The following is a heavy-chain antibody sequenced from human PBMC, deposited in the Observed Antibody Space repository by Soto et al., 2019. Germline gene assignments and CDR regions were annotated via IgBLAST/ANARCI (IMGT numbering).Heavy chain of an antibody. V-gene: IGHV5-51*01. CDR1: GYSFTSYW. J-gene: IGHJ6*02. Sequence: PGESLKISCKGSGYSFTSYWIGWVRQMPGKGLEWMGIIYPGDSDTRYSPSFQGQVTISADKSIITAYLQGSSLKASDTAMYYCARSRYCSSTSCYTPDYYGMDVWGQGTTVTVSS. CDR2: IYPGDSDT. D-gene: IGHD2-2*02. CDR3: ARSRYCSSTSCYTPDYYGMDV.